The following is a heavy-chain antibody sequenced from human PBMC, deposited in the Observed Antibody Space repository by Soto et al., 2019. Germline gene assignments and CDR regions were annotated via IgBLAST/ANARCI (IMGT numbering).Heavy chain of an antibody. J-gene: IGHJ5*02. D-gene: IGHD6-13*01. Sequence: SEALSVNCVVSGGSISEKYWNWVRQPPGKGLEWIGLIFANGHTDYNPSLKSRVTMSVDASKNQFSLKLTSMTAPDTAVYYCVASLAASGLNWLDPWGRGTLVPVSS. CDR1: GGSISEKY. V-gene: IGHV4-4*07. CDR3: VASLAASGLNWLDP. CDR2: IFANGHT.